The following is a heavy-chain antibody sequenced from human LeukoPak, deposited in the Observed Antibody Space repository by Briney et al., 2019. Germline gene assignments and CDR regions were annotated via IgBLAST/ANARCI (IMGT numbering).Heavy chain of an antibody. J-gene: IGHJ4*02. CDR3: ARQVGYSYGYGESSD. D-gene: IGHD5-18*01. Sequence: SGGSLRLSCAASGFTFSSYEMNWVRQAPGKGLEWVSYISSSGSTIYYADSVKGRFTISRDNAKNSLYLQMNSLRAEDTAVYYCARQVGYSYGYGESSDWGQGTLVTVSS. V-gene: IGHV3-48*03. CDR2: ISSSGSTI. CDR1: GFTFSSYE.